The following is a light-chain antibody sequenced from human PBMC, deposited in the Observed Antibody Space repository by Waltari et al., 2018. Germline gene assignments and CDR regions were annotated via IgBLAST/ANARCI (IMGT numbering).Light chain of an antibody. Sequence: SDDLTQPPSVSVSPGQTARITCSGDVLPKQFGYWYQQRPGQAPILVIYKDTERPSGIPERFSGSSSGTTFTLTISGVQAEDEADYYCQAADRFGLWVFGGGTRLTVL. V-gene: IGLV3-25*03. J-gene: IGLJ3*02. CDR2: KDT. CDR1: VLPKQF. CDR3: QAADRFGLWV.